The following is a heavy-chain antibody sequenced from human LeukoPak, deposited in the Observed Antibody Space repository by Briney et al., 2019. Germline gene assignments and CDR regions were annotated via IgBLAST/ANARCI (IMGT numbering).Heavy chain of an antibody. CDR1: GGSISSYY. Sequence: TSETLSLTCTVSGGSISSYYWSWIRQPAGKGLEWIGRIYTSGSTNYNPSLKSRVTISVDTSKNQFSLKLSSVTAADTAVYYCASLGYCSSTSCYWFDPWGQGTLVTVSS. J-gene: IGHJ5*02. D-gene: IGHD2-2*01. V-gene: IGHV4-4*07. CDR2: IYTSGST. CDR3: ASLGYCSSTSCYWFDP.